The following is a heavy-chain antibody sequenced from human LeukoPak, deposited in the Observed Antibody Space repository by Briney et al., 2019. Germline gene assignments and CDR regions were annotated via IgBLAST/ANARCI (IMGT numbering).Heavy chain of an antibody. CDR3: AVTTVTTSPEVSIWFDP. CDR1: GGSLSGYY. Sequence: SETLSLTCAVYGGSLSGYYWSWIRQPPGKGLEWIGEINHSGSTNNNPSLKSRVTISVDTSKNQFSLKLSSVTAADTAVYYCAVTTVTTSPEVSIWFDPWGQGTLVTVSS. J-gene: IGHJ5*02. CDR2: INHSGST. V-gene: IGHV4-34*01. D-gene: IGHD4-17*01.